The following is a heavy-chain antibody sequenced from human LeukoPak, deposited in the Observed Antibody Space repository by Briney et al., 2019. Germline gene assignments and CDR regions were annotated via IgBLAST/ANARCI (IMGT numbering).Heavy chain of an antibody. J-gene: IGHJ4*02. D-gene: IGHD5-18*01. V-gene: IGHV4-31*03. Sequence: PSETLSLTCTVSGGSISSAGYYWTWIRQHPGKGLEWIGFIYHSGTTYYTPSLKSRVTISVDTSKNQFSLKLSTLTAADTAVYYCARSVLGYSYGLHIDYWGQGTLVTVSS. CDR1: GGSISSAGYY. CDR3: ARSVLGYSYGLHIDY. CDR2: IYHSGTT.